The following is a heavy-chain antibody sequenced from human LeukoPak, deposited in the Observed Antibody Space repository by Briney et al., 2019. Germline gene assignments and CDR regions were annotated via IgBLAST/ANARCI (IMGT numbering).Heavy chain of an antibody. D-gene: IGHD2-2*01. J-gene: IGHJ4*02. CDR3: ARRKSIPAAGLDY. CDR2: IYYSGPT. CDR1: GGSINSSRYY. V-gene: IGHV4-39*07. Sequence: SETLSLTCTLSGGSINSSRYYWGWLRQAPGKGLEWIGNIYYSGPTKYNPSLKSRVSISVDTSKNQFSLKLSSVTAADTAVYYCARRKSIPAAGLDYWGQGTLVTVSS.